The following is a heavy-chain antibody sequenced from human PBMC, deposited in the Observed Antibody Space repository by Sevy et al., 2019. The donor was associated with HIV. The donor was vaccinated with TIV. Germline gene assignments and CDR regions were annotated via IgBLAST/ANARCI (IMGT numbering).Heavy chain of an antibody. CDR1: GDSIGNSNYY. D-gene: IGHD2-21*01. CDR2: IYYSGKT. J-gene: IGHJ5*02. Sequence: SETLSLTCSVSGDSIGNSNYYWGWLRQPPGKGLQWIATIYYSGKTYYNPSLKSRVTLSVDTSENKFSLKLNSVTAADTAVYHCARLSTIKRPIPASWGRGTLVTDSS. V-gene: IGHV4-39*01. CDR3: ARLSTIKRPIPAS.